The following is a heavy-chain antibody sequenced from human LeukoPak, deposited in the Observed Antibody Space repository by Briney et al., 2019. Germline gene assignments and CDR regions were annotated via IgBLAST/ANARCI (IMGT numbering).Heavy chain of an antibody. CDR3: ARHQYYYDSSGQFDY. CDR1: GGAISSYY. D-gene: IGHD3-22*01. V-gene: IGHV4-59*08. Sequence: AEPLSLPCSVPGGAISSYYWSWIRQPPGKGLKGSGYIYYSGSTNYNPSLKSRVTISVDTSKNQFSLKLSSVTAADTAVYCCARHQYYYDSSGQFDYWGQGTLVTVSS. CDR2: IYYSGST. J-gene: IGHJ4*02.